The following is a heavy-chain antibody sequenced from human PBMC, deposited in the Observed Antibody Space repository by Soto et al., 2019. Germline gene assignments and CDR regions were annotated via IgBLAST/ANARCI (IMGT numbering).Heavy chain of an antibody. J-gene: IGHJ4*02. CDR3: ARDRGSDEPIDY. CDR1: GFTFSSYC. V-gene: IGHV3-33*01. CDR2: IWHDGMNK. D-gene: IGHD3-10*01. Sequence: GGSLRLSCAASGFTFSSYCTHWVRQAPCKGLEWVAVIWHDGMNKYYADSVRGRFTISRDNSKNTLYLHMNSLRAEDTAVYYCARDRGSDEPIDYCGQGTLVTVCS.